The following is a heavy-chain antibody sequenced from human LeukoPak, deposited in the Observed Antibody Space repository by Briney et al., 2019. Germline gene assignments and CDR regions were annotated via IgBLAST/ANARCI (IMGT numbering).Heavy chain of an antibody. CDR2: IIPIFGTA. CDR1: GGTFSSYA. CDR3: ARGELYLSPYYYYYMDV. J-gene: IGHJ6*03. Sequence: SVKVSCNASGGTFSSYAISWVRQAPGQGLEWMGGIIPIFGTANYAQKFQGRVTITTDESTSTAYMELSSLRSEDTAVYYCARGELYLSPYYYYYMDVWGKGTTVTVSS. D-gene: IGHD2-8*01. V-gene: IGHV1-69*05.